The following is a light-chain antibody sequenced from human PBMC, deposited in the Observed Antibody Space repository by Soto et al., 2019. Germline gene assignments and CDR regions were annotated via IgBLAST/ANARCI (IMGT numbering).Light chain of an antibody. CDR3: QQRSDRPPLT. J-gene: IGKJ1*01. V-gene: IGKV3-11*01. CDR1: QSISLA. CDR2: DAS. Sequence: EIVLTQSPATLSLSPGERATLSCTASQSISLAIAWYQHKPGQAPRLLIFDASHRATGIPARFRGSGSGTAYTLSISSLEPEDFAVYYCQQRSDRPPLTFGQGTKVESK.